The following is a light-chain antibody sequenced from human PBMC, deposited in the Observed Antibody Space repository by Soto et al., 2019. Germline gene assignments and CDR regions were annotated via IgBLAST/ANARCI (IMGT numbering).Light chain of an antibody. CDR2: DAS. CDR3: QQYDNLPPYT. CDR1: KDISNY. V-gene: IGKV1-33*01. Sequence: DIQMTQSPSSLSASVGDRVTITCQESKDISNYLNWYQKKPGKAPKLLIYDASNLETGVPSRFSGSGSGTDFTFTISSLHPEDSATYYCQQYDNLPPYTLGQGTKLELK. J-gene: IGKJ2*01.